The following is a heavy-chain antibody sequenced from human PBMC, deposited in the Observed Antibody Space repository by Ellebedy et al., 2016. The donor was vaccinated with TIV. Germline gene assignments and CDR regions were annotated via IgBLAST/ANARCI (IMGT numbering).Heavy chain of an antibody. J-gene: IGHJ4*02. CDR1: GFTVSSTH. D-gene: IGHD2-15*01. V-gene: IGHV3-66*01. CDR2: IYSGGST. Sequence: PGGSLRLSCAASGFTVSSTHMTWVRQPPGKALEWVSLIYSGGSTYYADSLQGRFTISRDFSKNTLNLQMKSLRDEDTAVYYGARGVGECSGPSCYALGYWGQGTLVTVTS. CDR3: ARGVGECSGPSCYALGY.